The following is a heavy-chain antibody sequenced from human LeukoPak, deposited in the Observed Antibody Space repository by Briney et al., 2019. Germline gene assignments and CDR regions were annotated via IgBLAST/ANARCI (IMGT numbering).Heavy chain of an antibody. D-gene: IGHD3-10*01. CDR3: ARGLDNMVRGVILDY. CDR1: GFTVSGNY. J-gene: IGHJ4*02. V-gene: IGHV3-66*02. CDR2: LYSGGST. Sequence: PGGSLRLSCAASGFTVSGNYMSWVRQSPGKGLEWVSVLYSGGSTYYADSVKGRFTISRDNSKNTLYLQMNSLRAEDTAVYYCARGLDNMVRGVILDYWGQGTLVTVSS.